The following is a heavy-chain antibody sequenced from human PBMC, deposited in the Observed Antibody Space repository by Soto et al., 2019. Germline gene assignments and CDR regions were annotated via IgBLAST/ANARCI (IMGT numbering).Heavy chain of an antibody. CDR3: ARDQWIQLWLGPRQWSYYYGMDV. V-gene: IGHV3-74*01. Sequence: LRLSCAASGFTFSSYWMHWVRQAPGKGLVWVSRINSDGSSTSYADSVKGRFTISRDNAKNTLYLQMNSLRAEDTAVYYCARDQWIQLWLGPRQWSYYYGMDVWGQGTTVTVSS. CDR2: INSDGSST. CDR1: GFTFSSYW. D-gene: IGHD5-18*01. J-gene: IGHJ6*02.